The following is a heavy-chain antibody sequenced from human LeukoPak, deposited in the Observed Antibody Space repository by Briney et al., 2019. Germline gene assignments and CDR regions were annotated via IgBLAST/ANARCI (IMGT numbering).Heavy chain of an antibody. Sequence: GGSLRLSCAASGFTISNNYMSWVRQAPGKGLEWVSVIYSGGSTYYADSVKGRFTISRDNSKNTLYLQMNSLRAEDTAVYYCAKGYDSTYYFYYFMDVWGKGTTVTISS. J-gene: IGHJ6*03. V-gene: IGHV3-53*01. D-gene: IGHD3-22*01. CDR2: IYSGGST. CDR3: AKGYDSTYYFYYFMDV. CDR1: GFTISNNY.